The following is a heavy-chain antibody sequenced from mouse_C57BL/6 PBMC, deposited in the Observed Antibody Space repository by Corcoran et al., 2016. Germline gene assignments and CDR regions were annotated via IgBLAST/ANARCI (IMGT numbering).Heavy chain of an antibody. CDR1: GYTVTTYG. J-gene: IGHJ3*01. Sequence: QIQLVQSGPELKKPGETVKISCKAYGYTVTTYGMSWVKQAPGKGLKWMGWINPYSGVPTYADDFKGRFAFSLETSASTAYLQINNLKNEDTATYFCARRGGNYWFAYWRQGTLVTVSA. D-gene: IGHD2-1*01. V-gene: IGHV9-3*01. CDR2: INPYSGVP. CDR3: ARRGGNYWFAY.